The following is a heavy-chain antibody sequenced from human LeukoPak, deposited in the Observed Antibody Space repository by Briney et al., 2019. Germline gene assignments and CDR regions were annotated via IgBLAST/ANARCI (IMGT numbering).Heavy chain of an antibody. V-gene: IGHV1-69*04. CDR1: GGTFSSYA. CDR2: IIPILGIA. CDR3: ARDPRGIAAAGTPEY. J-gene: IGHJ4*02. D-gene: IGHD6-13*01. Sequence: SVKVSCKASGGTFSSYAISWVRQAPGQGLEWMGRIIPILGIANYAQKFQGRVTITADKSTSTAYMELSSLRFEDTAVYYCARDPRGIAAAGTPEYWGQGTLVTVSS.